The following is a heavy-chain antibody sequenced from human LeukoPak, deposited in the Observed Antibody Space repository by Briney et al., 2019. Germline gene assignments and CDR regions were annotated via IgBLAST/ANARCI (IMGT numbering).Heavy chain of an antibody. CDR3: ARRAPGGDYGRDLNWFDP. CDR2: IYPGDSDT. CDR1: GYSFTSYW. J-gene: IGHJ5*02. V-gene: IGHV5-51*01. Sequence: PGESLKISCKGSGYSFTSYWIGWVRQVPGKGLEWMGIIYPGDSDTRYSPSFQGQVTISADKSISTAYQQWSSLKASDTAMYYCARRAPGGDYGRDLNWFDPWGQGTLVTVSS. D-gene: IGHD4-17*01.